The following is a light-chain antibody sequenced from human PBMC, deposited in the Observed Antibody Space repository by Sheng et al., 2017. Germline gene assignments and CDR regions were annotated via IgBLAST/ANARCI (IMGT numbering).Light chain of an antibody. CDR3: QQYNKWPLT. V-gene: IGKV3-15*01. Sequence: EIVMTQSPTTLSVSPGESATLSCRASQSINNLAWYQQKPGQPPRLLIFDAFTRATDVPTRFSGDGSETDFTLTISNLQSDDFAVYYCQQYNKWPLTFGGGTKLDFK. CDR2: DAF. CDR1: QSINN. J-gene: IGKJ4*01.